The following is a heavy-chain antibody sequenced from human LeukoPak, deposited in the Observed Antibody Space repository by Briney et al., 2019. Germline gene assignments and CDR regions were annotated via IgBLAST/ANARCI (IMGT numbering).Heavy chain of an antibody. CDR2: IYYSGST. J-gene: IGHJ6*02. V-gene: IGHV4-59*01. CDR3: ARVRIAAANYYYYGMDV. CDR1: GGSFSGYY. Sequence: PSETLSLTCAVYGGSFSGYYWSWIRQPPGKGLEWIGYIYYSGSTNYNPSLKSRVTISVDTSKNQFSLKLSSVTAADTAVYYCARVRIAAANYYYYGMDVWGQGTTVTVS. D-gene: IGHD6-13*01.